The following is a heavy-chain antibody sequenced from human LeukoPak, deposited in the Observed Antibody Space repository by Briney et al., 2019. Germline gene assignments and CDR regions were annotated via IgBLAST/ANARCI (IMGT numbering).Heavy chain of an antibody. CDR3: ARHPRKIYDILTGYYSTPSDY. D-gene: IGHD3-9*01. CDR2: IYPGDSDT. V-gene: IGHV5-51*01. Sequence: GESLKISCKGSGYSFTSYWIGWVRQMPGKGLERMGIIYPGDSDTRYSPSFQGQVTISADKSISTAYLQWSSLKASDTAMYYCARHPRKIYDILTGYYSTPSDYWGQGTLVTVSS. J-gene: IGHJ4*02. CDR1: GYSFTSYW.